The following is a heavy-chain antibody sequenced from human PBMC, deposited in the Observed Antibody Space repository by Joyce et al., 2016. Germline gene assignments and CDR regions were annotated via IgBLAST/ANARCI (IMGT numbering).Heavy chain of an antibody. CDR2: LSSSSSYI. V-gene: IGHV3-21*05. CDR3: ARSSYTNGIFDY. D-gene: IGHD2-8*01. CDR1: GFTFSSYS. Sequence: EVQLVESGGGLVKPGGSLRLSCAASGFTFSSYSMSWVREGPEKGLEGDSNLSSSSSYIKYTDSVKGRLTISRDNAKNSLYLQMNSLRVEDTAVYYCARSSYTNGIFDYWGQGTVVTVSS. J-gene: IGHJ4*02.